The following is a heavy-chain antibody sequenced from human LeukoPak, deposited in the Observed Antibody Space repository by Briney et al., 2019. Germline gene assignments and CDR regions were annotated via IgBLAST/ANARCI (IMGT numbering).Heavy chain of an antibody. J-gene: IGHJ1*01. CDR1: GFTFSSYW. CDR2: IKQDESEK. CDR3: ATYSSLNRREFQY. D-gene: IGHD3-22*01. Sequence: GRSLRLSCAASGFTFSSYWMSWVRQAPGKGLEWVANIKQDESEKYYVDSVKGRFTISRDNAKNSLYLQMNSLRAEDTAVYYCATYSSLNRREFQYWGQGTLLTVSS. V-gene: IGHV3-7*01.